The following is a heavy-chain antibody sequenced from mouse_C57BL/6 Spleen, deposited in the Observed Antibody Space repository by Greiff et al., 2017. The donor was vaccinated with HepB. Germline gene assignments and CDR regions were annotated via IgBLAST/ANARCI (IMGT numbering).Heavy chain of an antibody. Sequence: QVQLQQSGAELVRPGTSVKVSCKASGYAFTNYLIEWVKQRPGQGLEWIGVINPGSGGTNYNEKFKGKATLTADKSSSTAYMQLSSLTSEDSAVYFCARRNYYSNHAGFAYWGQGTLVTVAA. CDR1: GYAFTNYL. CDR2: INPGSGGT. D-gene: IGHD2-5*01. CDR3: ARRNYYSNHAGFAY. J-gene: IGHJ3*01. V-gene: IGHV1-54*01.